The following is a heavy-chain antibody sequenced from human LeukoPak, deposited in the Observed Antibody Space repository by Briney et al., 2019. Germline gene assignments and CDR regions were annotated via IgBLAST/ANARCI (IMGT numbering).Heavy chain of an antibody. CDR1: GFTFSSYA. V-gene: IGHV3-23*01. CDR3: AKKKVVGALRHTYYYGMDV. CDR2: ISGSGGST. J-gene: IGHJ6*02. Sequence: GGSLRLSCAASGFTFSSYAMSWVRQAPGKGLEWVSAISGSGGSTYYADSVKGRFTISRDNSKNTLYLQMNSLRAEDTAVYYCAKKKVVGALRHTYYYGMDVWGQGTTVTVSS. D-gene: IGHD1-26*01.